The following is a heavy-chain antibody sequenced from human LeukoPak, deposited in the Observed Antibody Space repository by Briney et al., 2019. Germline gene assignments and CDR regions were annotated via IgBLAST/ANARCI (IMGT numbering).Heavy chain of an antibody. Sequence: GGSLKISGRVSGYRFTSSWIGGGGRIPGKGLDGLGIIYPGDSDTRYSPSFQRQVTISADKSTSTAYLQWSSLKASDTAMYYCARRNFIAARTPGPFDYWGQGTLVTVSS. J-gene: IGHJ4*02. CDR2: IYPGDSDT. D-gene: IGHD6-6*01. CDR3: ARRNFIAARTPGPFDY. V-gene: IGHV5-51*01. CDR1: GYRFTSSW.